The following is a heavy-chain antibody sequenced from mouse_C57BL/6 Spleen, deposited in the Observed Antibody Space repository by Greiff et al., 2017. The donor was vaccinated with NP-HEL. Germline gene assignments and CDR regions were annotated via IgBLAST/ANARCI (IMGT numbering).Heavy chain of an antibody. CDR1: GYSFTDYN. CDR2: INPNYGTT. V-gene: IGHV1-39*01. Sequence: VQLKQSGPELVKPGASVKISCTASGYSFTDYNMNWVQQSNGKSLEWIGVINPNYGTTSYNQKFKGKATLTVDQSSSTAYMQLNSLTSEDSAVYYCARSELRIYAMDYWGQGTSVTVSS. D-gene: IGHD1-1*01. J-gene: IGHJ4*01. CDR3: ARSELRIYAMDY.